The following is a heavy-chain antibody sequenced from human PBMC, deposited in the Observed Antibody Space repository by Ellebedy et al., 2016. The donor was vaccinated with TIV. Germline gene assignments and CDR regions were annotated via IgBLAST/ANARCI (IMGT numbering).Heavy chain of an antibody. CDR2: IYYSGTT. J-gene: IGHJ3*01. CDR3: ATFVTRVPVFDAFDV. Sequence: SETLSLTCSVSGASISSSGSYWGWIRQPPGKGLEWVGSIYYSGTTYYNPSLKSRTTISVDTSKNQFSLTLAAVTAADPAVYYCATFVTRVPVFDAFDVWGQGTLVTVSS. V-gene: IGHV4-39*01. CDR1: GASISSSGSY. D-gene: IGHD3-16*01.